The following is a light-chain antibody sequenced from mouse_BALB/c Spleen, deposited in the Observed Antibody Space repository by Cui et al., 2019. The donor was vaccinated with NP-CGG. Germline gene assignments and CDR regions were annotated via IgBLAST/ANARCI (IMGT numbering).Light chain of an antibody. CDR1: TGAVTTSNY. CDR3: ALWYSNHWV. Sequence: QAVVTQESALTTSPGETVTLTCRSSTGAVTTSNYANWVQEKPDHLFTGLIGGTNNRPPGVPARFSGSLTGDKPALTITGAQTEDEAIYFCALWYSNHWVFGGGTKLTVL. CDR2: GTN. V-gene: IGLV1*01. J-gene: IGLJ1*01.